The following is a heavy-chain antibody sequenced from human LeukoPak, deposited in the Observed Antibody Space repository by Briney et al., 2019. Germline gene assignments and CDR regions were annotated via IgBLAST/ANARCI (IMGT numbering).Heavy chain of an antibody. J-gene: IGHJ4*02. CDR2: IVVGSGNT. CDR3: ARGRHSYGKPLIDY. D-gene: IGHD5-18*01. CDR1: GFTFTSSA. V-gene: IGHV1-58*02. Sequence: GASVKVSCKASGFTFTSSAMQWVRQARGQRLEWIGWIVVGSGNTNYAQKFQERVTITRDMSTSTAYMELSSLRSEDTAVYYCARGRHSYGKPLIDYWGQGTLVTVSS.